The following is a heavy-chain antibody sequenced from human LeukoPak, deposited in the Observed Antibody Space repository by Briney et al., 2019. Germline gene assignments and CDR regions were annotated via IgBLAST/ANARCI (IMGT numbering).Heavy chain of an antibody. J-gene: IGHJ4*02. D-gene: IGHD1-14*01. CDR2: INPEGDDQ. CDR3: VNPSGKRFDY. V-gene: IGHV3-7*01. Sequence: PGGPLRLSCTASGFTFKTSYMAWVRQAAGKGPEWVAQINPEGDDQSYVDSVKGRFTISRDNAKNSVFLQMNSVRAEDTAVYYCVNPSGKRFDYWGQGTLVTVSP. CDR1: GFTFKTSY.